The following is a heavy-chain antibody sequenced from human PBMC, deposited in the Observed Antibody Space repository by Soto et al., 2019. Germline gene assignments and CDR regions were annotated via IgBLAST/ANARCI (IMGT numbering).Heavy chain of an antibody. J-gene: IGHJ4*02. V-gene: IGHV4-59*12. Sequence: SETLSLTCTVSRGSISSYYWSWIRQPPGKGPEWIGYVYHIGTTNYNPSLESRVTISLDTSKNQFSLKLSSVTAADTAVYYCARGPPLGYWGQGTLVTVSS. CDR1: RGSISSYY. CDR3: ARGPPLGY. CDR2: VYHIGTT.